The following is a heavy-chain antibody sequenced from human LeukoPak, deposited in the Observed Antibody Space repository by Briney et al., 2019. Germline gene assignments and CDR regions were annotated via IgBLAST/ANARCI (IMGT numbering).Heavy chain of an antibody. J-gene: IGHJ4*02. CDR3: AGAMVRGVPLY. CDR2: IYHSGST. Sequence: SETLSLTCAVSGGSISSGGYSWRWIRQPPGKGLEWIGYIYHSGSTYYNPSLKSRVTISVDRSKNQFSLKLSSVTAADTAVYYCAGAMVRGVPLYRGQGTLVTVSS. CDR1: GGSISSGGYS. D-gene: IGHD3-10*01. V-gene: IGHV4-30-2*01.